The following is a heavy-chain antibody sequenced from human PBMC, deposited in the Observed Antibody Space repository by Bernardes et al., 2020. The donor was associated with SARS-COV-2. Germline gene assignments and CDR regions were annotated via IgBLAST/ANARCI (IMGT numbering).Heavy chain of an antibody. CDR1: GYDFGSDW. CDR2: IYPGYSDT. J-gene: IGHJ5*02. D-gene: IGHD2-2*01. CDR3: ARAVGDCGTTSCYHTFDP. V-gene: IGHV5-51*01. Sequence: GESLKISCKGSGYDFGSDWIGWVRQMPGQGLEWMGIIYPGYSDTRYSPSFQGQVFISADKSISTAYLEWRRLKASDTAIYYCARAVGDCGTTSCYHTFDPWGQGTLVTVSS.